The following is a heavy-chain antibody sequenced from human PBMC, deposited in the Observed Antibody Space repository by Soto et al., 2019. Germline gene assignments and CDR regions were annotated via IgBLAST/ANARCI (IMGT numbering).Heavy chain of an antibody. CDR2: IGTAGET. CDR3: VRDRRAYDGYWYFDL. CDR1: GFTFSSYD. D-gene: IGHD3-10*01. J-gene: IGHJ2*01. V-gene: IGHV3-13*01. Sequence: EVQLVESGGGLVQPGGSLRLSCAASGFTFSSYDMRWVRQATGKGLEWVSGIGTAGETYYPGSVKGRFTISRENAKNSLYLQMNSLRAGDTAVYYCVRDRRAYDGYWYFDLWGRGTLVTVSS.